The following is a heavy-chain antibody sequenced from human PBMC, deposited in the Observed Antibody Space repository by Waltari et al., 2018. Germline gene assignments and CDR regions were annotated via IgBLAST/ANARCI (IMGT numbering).Heavy chain of an antibody. J-gene: IGHJ4*02. V-gene: IGHV3-23*04. D-gene: IGHD3-16*01. CDR3: AKDVFPWAASRLAAGLGS. CDR2: IGGNGANT. CDR1: GFTFSSYA. Sequence: EVQLVESGGGSVQPGGSLRLSCAASGFTFSSYAMNWVRQAPGKGLEWVSAIGGNGANTYYADSVKGRFTISRDNSKNTLYLQMNTLRAEETAVYYCAKDVFPWAASRLAAGLGSWGQGTLVAVSS.